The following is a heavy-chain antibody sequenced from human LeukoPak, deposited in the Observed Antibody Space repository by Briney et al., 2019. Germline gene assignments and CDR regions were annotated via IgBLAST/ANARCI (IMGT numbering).Heavy chain of an antibody. D-gene: IGHD5-12*01. CDR2: MNPNIGKT. V-gene: IGHV1-8*03. CDR3: AGGGVANYYYYYFMDV. CDR1: GYTFTSYD. Sequence: ASVKVSCKASGYTFTSYDINWVRQATGQGLEWMGWMNPNIGKTHYAQKFQGRATITRNNPISTDYMELSSLKSEDTAVYYCAGGGVANYYYYYFMDVWGKGTPVTVSS. J-gene: IGHJ6*03.